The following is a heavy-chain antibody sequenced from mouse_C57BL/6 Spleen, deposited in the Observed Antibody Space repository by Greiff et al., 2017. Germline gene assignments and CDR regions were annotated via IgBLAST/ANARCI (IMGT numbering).Heavy chain of an antibody. D-gene: IGHD2-3*01. CDR2: IWSDGST. CDR3: ARHDDGYPQAMDY. Sequence: VQGVESGPGLVAPSQSLSITCTVSGFSLTSYGVHWVRQPPGKGLEWLVVIWSDGSTTYNSALKSRLSISKDISKSQVFLKMNSLQTDDTAMYYCARHDDGYPQAMDYWGQGTSVTVSS. CDR1: GFSLTSYG. V-gene: IGHV2-6-1*01. J-gene: IGHJ4*01.